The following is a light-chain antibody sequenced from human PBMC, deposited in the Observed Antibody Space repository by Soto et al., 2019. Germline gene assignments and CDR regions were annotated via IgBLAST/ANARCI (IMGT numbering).Light chain of an antibody. Sequence: QSALTQPPSASGSPGQSVTISCTGTSSDVGGYNVVSWYQQHPGKAPKLMIYEVSKRPSGVPDRFSGSKSGNTASLTVSGLQADDEADYYCTSYAGSNIPVVFGGGTKLTVL. CDR2: EVS. CDR1: SSDVGGYNV. CDR3: TSYAGSNIPVV. J-gene: IGLJ2*01. V-gene: IGLV2-8*01.